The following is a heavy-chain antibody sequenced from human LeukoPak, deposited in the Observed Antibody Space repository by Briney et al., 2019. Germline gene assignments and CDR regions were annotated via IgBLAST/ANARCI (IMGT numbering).Heavy chain of an antibody. CDR3: ARGHPPYGS. V-gene: IGHV4-39*07. CDR2: INHSGST. Sequence: SETLSLTCTVSGGSISSSSYYWSWIRQPPGKGLEWIGEINHSGSTNYNPSLKSRVTISVDTSKNQFSLKLSSVTAADTAVYYCARGHPPYGSWGQGTLVTVSS. D-gene: IGHD3-10*01. CDR1: GGSISSSSYY. J-gene: IGHJ5*02.